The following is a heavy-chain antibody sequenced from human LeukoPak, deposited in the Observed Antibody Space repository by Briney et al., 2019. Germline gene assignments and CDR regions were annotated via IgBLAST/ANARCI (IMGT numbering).Heavy chain of an antibody. CDR2: FDPEDGET. D-gene: IGHD3-9*01. V-gene: IGHV1-24*01. Sequence: ASVKVSCKVSGYTLTELSMHWVRQAPGKGLEWMGGFDPEDGETIYAQKFQGRVTMTEDTSTDTAHMELSSLRSEDTAVYYCATTVPHNYDILTGYSRFDYWGQGTLVTVSS. J-gene: IGHJ4*02. CDR1: GYTLTELS. CDR3: ATTVPHNYDILTGYSRFDY.